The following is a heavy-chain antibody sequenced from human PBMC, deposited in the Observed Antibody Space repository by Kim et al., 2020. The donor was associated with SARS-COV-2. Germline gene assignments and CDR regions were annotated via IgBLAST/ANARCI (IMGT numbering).Heavy chain of an antibody. J-gene: IGHJ4*02. CDR2: INTNTGNP. Sequence: ASVKVSCKASGYTFTSYAMNWVRQAPGQGLEWMGWINTNTGNPTYSQGFTGRFTFSLDTSVSTAYLQISSLKAEDTAVYYCASEVPGYDFDYWGQGTLVTVSS. V-gene: IGHV7-4-1*02. D-gene: IGHD5-12*01. CDR1: GYTFTSYA. CDR3: ASEVPGYDFDY.